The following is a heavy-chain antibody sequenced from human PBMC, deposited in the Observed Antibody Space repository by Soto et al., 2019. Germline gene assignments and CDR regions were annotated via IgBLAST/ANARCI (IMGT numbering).Heavy chain of an antibody. CDR3: ARCCSGGSWDWYFDL. CDR1: GGTFSSYA. CDR2: IIPIFGTA. D-gene: IGHD2-15*01. V-gene: IGHV1-69*01. Sequence: QVQLVQSGAEVKKPGSSVKVSCKASGGTFSSYAISWVRQAPGQGLEWMGGIIPIFGTANYAQKFQGRVTITAAESTSTAYMELSSLRSEDTAVYYCARCCSGGSWDWYFDLWGRGTLVTVSS. J-gene: IGHJ2*01.